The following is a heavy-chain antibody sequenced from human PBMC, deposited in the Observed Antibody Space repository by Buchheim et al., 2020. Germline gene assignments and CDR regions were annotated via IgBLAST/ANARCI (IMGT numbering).Heavy chain of an antibody. D-gene: IGHD1-26*01. CDR3: AKILGKVGATTRPPPTFDY. V-gene: IGHV3-23*01. CDR1: GFTFSGYA. J-gene: IGHJ4*02. Sequence: VQLLESGGGLVQPGGSLRLSCAASGFTFSGYAMSWVRQAPGKGLEWVSAISGSGGSTYYADSVKGRFTISRDNSKNTLYLQMNSLRAEDTAVYYCAKILGKVGATTRPPPTFDYWGQGTL. CDR2: ISGSGGST.